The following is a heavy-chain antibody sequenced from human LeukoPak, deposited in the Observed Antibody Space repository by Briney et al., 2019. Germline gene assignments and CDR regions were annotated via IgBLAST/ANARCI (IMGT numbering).Heavy chain of an antibody. D-gene: IGHD6-13*01. Sequence: GGSLRLSCAASGFTFSSYAMSWVRQAPGKGLEWVSAISGSGGSTYYADSVKGRFTISRDNSKNTMYLKMKSLRAEDTAVYYCAKRRYSSSWEADYWGQGTLVTVSS. CDR3: AKRRYSSSWEADY. V-gene: IGHV3-23*01. CDR1: GFTFSSYA. J-gene: IGHJ4*02. CDR2: ISGSGGST.